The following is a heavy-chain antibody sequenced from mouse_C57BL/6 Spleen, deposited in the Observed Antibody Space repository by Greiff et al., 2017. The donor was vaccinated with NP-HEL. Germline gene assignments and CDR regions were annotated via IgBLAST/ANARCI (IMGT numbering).Heavy chain of an antibody. D-gene: IGHD3-2*02. Sequence: EVKVVESGGGLVQPGGSLKLSCAASGFTFSDYGMAWVRQAPRKGPEWVAFISNLAYSIYYADTVTGRFTISRENAKNTLYLEMSSLRSEDTAMYYCARQDSSGYYAMDYWGQGTSVTVSS. J-gene: IGHJ4*01. CDR3: ARQDSSGYYAMDY. V-gene: IGHV5-15*01. CDR1: GFTFSDYG. CDR2: ISNLAYSI.